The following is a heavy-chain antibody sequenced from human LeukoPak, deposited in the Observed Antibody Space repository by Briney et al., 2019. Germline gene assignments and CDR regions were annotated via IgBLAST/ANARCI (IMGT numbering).Heavy chain of an antibody. Sequence: SVKVSCKASGGTFSNYAISWVRQAPGQGLEWMGGIIPIFGTANYAQKFQGRVTITADKSTSTAYMELSSLRSEDTAVYYCASGLGYCSSTSCYALGYWGQGTLVTVSS. V-gene: IGHV1-69*06. CDR1: GGTFSNYA. J-gene: IGHJ4*02. D-gene: IGHD2-2*01. CDR2: IIPIFGTA. CDR3: ASGLGYCSSTSCYALGY.